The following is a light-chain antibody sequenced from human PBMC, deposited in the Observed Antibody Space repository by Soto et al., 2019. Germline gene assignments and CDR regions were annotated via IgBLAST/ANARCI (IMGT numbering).Light chain of an antibody. CDR3: QQVNSYPFT. J-gene: IGKJ2*01. CDR2: DAS. Sequence: AIQLTQSPSSLSASTGDRVTITCRASQGIASGLAWYQQKPGKAPKLLIHDASSLESGVPSRFSGSGSGTDFTLTIRSLQPEDFATYHCQQVNSYPFTFGGGTKLEI. V-gene: IGKV1-13*02. CDR1: QGIASG.